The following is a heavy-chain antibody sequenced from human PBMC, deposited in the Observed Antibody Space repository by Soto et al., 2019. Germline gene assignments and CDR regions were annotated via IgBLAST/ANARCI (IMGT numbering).Heavy chain of an antibody. CDR1: GYTFTGYH. CDR2: INPNSGGT. V-gene: IGHV1-2*04. J-gene: IGHJ6*02. Sequence: QVQLVQSGAEVKKPGASVKVSCKASGYTFTGYHMHWVRQAPGQGLEWMGRINPNSGGTNNAQKYQGWATMPRDTSISTANMELSRLRSDDTAVYYCARGAASYYGIDVWGQGTTVTVSS. CDR3: ARGAASYYGIDV. D-gene: IGHD6-25*01.